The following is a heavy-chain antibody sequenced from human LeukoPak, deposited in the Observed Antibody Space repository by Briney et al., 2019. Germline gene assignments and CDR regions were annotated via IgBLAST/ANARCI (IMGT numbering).Heavy chain of an antibody. Sequence: GGSLRLSCAASGFSFGDYAMHWVRQIPGKGLECVAHTHADGGRTFYADSVNGRFTISRDNGKNFLYLQMNSLTSDDTALYYCSTWAFYHGLDVWGQGTAVTVSS. J-gene: IGHJ6*02. CDR2: THADGGRT. CDR1: GFSFGDYA. CDR3: STWAFYHGLDV. V-gene: IGHV3-43*02. D-gene: IGHD1-26*01.